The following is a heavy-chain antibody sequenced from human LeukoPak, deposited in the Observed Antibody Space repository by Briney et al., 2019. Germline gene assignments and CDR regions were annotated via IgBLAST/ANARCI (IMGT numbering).Heavy chain of an antibody. V-gene: IGHV3-48*01. CDR1: GFTFSSYT. J-gene: IGHJ6*02. Sequence: GGSLRLSCAASGFTFSSYTMNWVRQAPGKRLEWVSPISSSTSTIHYADSVKGRFTIFRDNAKNSLYLQMNSLRAEDTAVYFCAKGGNYYYYYGMDVWGQGTTVTVSS. CDR3: AKGGNYYYYYGMDV. CDR2: ISSSTSTI. D-gene: IGHD1-26*01.